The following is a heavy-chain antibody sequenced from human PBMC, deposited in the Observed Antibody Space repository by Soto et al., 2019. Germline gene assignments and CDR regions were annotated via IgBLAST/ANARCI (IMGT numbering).Heavy chain of an antibody. J-gene: IGHJ4*02. CDR2: IQPDGSGK. CDR1: GFSFGSYW. Sequence: EVQLVESGGGLVQPGGSLRRSCAASGFSFGSYWMNWFRQAPGKGLEWVANIQPDGSGKYYVDSVKGRFNISRDNAQNSVDLQMNSLRVDETAVYYCARGTAMPGIDYWAQGTLVAVSS. V-gene: IGHV3-7*04. D-gene: IGHD5-18*01. CDR3: ARGTAMPGIDY.